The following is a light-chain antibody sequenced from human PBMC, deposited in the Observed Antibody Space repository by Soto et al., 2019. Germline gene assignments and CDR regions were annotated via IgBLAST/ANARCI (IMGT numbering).Light chain of an antibody. J-gene: IGLJ1*01. CDR3: SSYTGGSTSYV. V-gene: IGLV2-14*03. CDR2: AVS. Sequence: SVLAQPASGSATPGRSITISYNGTSKDVGTYNYVHWYQHHPGKATKLMIHAVSHRPSGIFHRFSGPKSGHTASLTISGLKADDEADYYCSSYTGGSTSYVFGPGTKVTV. CDR1: SKDVGTYNY.